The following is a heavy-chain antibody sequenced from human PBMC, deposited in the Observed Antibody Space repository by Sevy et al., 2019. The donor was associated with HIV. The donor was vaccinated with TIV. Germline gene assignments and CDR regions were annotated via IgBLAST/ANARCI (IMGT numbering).Heavy chain of an antibody. J-gene: IGHJ4*02. CDR2: IYYSGST. V-gene: IGHV4-39*01. CDR3: ARQVAARNMITSGGVIVPWSRGTYLSDS. CDR1: GGSISSSTYY. Sequence: SETLSLTCTVSGGSISSSTYYWGWIRQPPGKGLEWIGNIYYSGSTYYDPSLRSRVTISVDTSNNQFSLRLSSVTAADTAVYFCARQVAARNMITSGGVIVPWSRGTYLSDSWGQGTPVTVSS. D-gene: IGHD3-16*02.